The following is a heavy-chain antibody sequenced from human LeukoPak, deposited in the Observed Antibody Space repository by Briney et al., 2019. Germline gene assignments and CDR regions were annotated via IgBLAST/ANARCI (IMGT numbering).Heavy chain of an antibody. CDR2: INHSGST. D-gene: IGHD3-22*01. V-gene: IGHV4-34*01. CDR3: ARGKGGYYLGYFDY. J-gene: IGHJ4*02. Sequence: SETLSLTCAVYGGSFSGYYWSWIRQPPGKGLEWIGEINHSGSTNYNPSLKSRVTISVDTSKHQFSLKLSSVTAADTAVYYCARGKGGYYLGYFDYWGPGTLVTVSS. CDR1: GGSFSGYY.